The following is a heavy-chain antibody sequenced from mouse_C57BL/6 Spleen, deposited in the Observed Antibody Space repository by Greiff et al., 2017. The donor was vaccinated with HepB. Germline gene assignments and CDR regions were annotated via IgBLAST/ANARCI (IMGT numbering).Heavy chain of an antibody. CDR3: ASSQWRTDAMDY. CDR1: GYTFTDYY. Sequence: EVQLQQSGPELVKPGASVKISCKASGYTFTDYYMNWVKQSHGKSLEWIGDINPNNGGTSYNQKFKGKATLTVDKSSSTAYMELRSLTSEDSAVYYCASSQWRTDAMDYWGQGTSVTVSS. J-gene: IGHJ4*01. CDR2: INPNNGGT. D-gene: IGHD4-1*01. V-gene: IGHV1-26*01.